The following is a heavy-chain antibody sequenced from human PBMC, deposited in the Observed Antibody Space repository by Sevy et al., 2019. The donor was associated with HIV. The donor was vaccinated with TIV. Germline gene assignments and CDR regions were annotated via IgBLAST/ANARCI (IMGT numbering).Heavy chain of an antibody. J-gene: IGHJ2*01. Sequence: SETLSLTCTVSGGSISSHYWSWIRQPPGKGLEWIGYIYYSGNTNYNPSLKSRVTISIDTSNNQFSLKLNSVTAADPAVYYCARSESYATTLDLWGRGTLVTVSS. D-gene: IGHD2-15*01. CDR2: IYYSGNT. CDR1: GGSISSHY. CDR3: ARSESYATTLDL. V-gene: IGHV4-59*11.